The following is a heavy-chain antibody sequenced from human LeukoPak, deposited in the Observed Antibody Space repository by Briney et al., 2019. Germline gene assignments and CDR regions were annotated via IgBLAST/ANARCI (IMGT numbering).Heavy chain of an antibody. CDR1: GGSISSGSYY. J-gene: IGHJ4*02. CDR3: ARASTGYYDSTFDY. CDR2: IYTSGST. D-gene: IGHD3-22*01. Sequence: SQTLSLTCTVSGGSISSGSYYWSWIRQPAGKGLEWIGRIYTSGSTNYNPSLKSRVTISVDTSKNQFSLKLSSVTAADTAVYYCARASTGYYDSTFDYWGQGSLVTVSS. V-gene: IGHV4-61*02.